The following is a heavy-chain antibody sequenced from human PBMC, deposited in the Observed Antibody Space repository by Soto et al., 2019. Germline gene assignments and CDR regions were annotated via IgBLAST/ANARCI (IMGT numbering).Heavy chain of an antibody. CDR1: GGTFSSYA. V-gene: IGHV1-69*01. CDR2: IIPIFGTA. D-gene: IGHD4-4*01. CDR3: ARGADDYSNYWFSKYYYYYGMDV. J-gene: IGHJ6*02. Sequence: QVQLVQSGAEVKKPGSSVKVSCKASGGTFSSYAISWVRQAPGQGLEWMGGIIPIFGTANYAQKFQGRVTITADESTSTAYMELSSLRSEDTAVYYCARGADDYSNYWFSKYYYYYGMDVWGQGTTVTVSS.